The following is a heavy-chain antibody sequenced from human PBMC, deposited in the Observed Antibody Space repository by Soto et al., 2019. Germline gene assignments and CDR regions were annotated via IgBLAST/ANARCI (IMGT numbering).Heavy chain of an antibody. CDR1: GFTSSSYS. V-gene: IGHV3-21*01. J-gene: IGHJ6*02. D-gene: IGHD5-18*01. Sequence: PGGSLRLSCAASGFTSSSYSMNWVRQAPGKGLEWVSSISSSSSYIYYADSVKGRFTISRDNAKNSLYLQMNSLRAEDTAVYYCAREGITLWLRYYYYGMDVWGQGTTVTVSS. CDR2: ISSSSSYI. CDR3: AREGITLWLRYYYYGMDV.